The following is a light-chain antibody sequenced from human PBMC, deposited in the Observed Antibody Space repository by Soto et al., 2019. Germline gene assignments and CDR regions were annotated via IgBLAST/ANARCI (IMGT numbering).Light chain of an antibody. Sequence: EIVLTQSPGTLSLSPWERATLSCRASQSVTNNYLAWYQQKPGQAPRLLIDGASSRATGVPDRFSGSGSGTDFTLTISRLEPEDFAVYYCQQSYRKTFGQGTKVDIK. V-gene: IGKV3-20*01. CDR2: GAS. J-gene: IGKJ1*01. CDR3: QQSYRKT. CDR1: QSVTNNY.